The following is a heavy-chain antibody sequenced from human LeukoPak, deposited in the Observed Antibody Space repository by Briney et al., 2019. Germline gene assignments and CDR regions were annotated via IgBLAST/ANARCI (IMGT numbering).Heavy chain of an antibody. CDR1: GFTFSSYS. CDR2: ISSSSSYI. D-gene: IGHD3-22*01. J-gene: IGHJ6*02. Sequence: PGGSLRLSCAASGFTFSSYSMNWVRQPPGKGLEWVSSISSSSSYIYYADSVKGRFTISRDNAKNSLYLQMNSLRAEDTAVYYCAVPADSSGYYTPSYAMDVWGQGTTVTVSS. V-gene: IGHV3-21*01. CDR3: AVPADSSGYYTPSYAMDV.